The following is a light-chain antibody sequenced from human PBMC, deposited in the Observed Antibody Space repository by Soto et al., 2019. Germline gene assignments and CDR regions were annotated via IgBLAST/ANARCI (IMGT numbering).Light chain of an antibody. J-gene: IGLJ3*02. V-gene: IGLV1-47*01. CDR1: SSNIGSNY. CDR3: AAWDDSLNGRV. CDR2: RNN. Sequence: QSVLTQPPSASGTPGQRVTISCSGSSSNIGSNYVYWYQQVPGTAPKLLIYRNNQRPSGVPDRFSGSKSGTSASLAISGLRSEDEADYYCAAWDDSLNGRVFGGGTKVTVL.